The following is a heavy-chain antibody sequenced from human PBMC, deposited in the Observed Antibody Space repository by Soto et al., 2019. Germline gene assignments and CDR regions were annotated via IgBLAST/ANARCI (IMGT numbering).Heavy chain of an antibody. CDR1: GFTFSSYD. J-gene: IGHJ4*02. Sequence: PRLSCAASGFTFSSYDMHWVRQATGKGLEWVSAIGTAGDTYYPGSVKGRFTISRENAKNSLYLQMNSLRAGDTAVYYCARGRDFWSGLPYFDYWGPGTLVTVSS. D-gene: IGHD3-3*01. CDR2: IGTAGDT. V-gene: IGHV3-13*01. CDR3: ARGRDFWSGLPYFDY.